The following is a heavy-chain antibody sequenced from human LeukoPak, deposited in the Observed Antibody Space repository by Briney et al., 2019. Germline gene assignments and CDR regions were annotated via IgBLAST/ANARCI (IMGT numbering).Heavy chain of an antibody. CDR2: IIVIFGTP. D-gene: IGHD5-18*01. Sequence: GASAKVSCKASGGTFSSYSFSWVRQAPGQGLEWLGGIIVIFGTPNYPQKFHGRVTITADESTSTVYMELSSLRSEDTAMYYCARDVDSSMVTNWFDSWGQGTLVTVSS. V-gene: IGHV1-69*13. J-gene: IGHJ5*01. CDR1: GGTFSSYS. CDR3: ARDVDSSMVTNWFDS.